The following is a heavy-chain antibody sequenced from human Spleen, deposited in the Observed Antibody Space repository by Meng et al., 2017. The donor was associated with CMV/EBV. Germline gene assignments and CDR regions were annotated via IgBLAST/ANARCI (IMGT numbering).Heavy chain of an antibody. V-gene: IGHV3-74*01. J-gene: IGHJ4*02. Sequence: ASGFTFSSYGMHWVRQAPGKGLVWVSHINSDGSSTSQADSVRGRFTISRDNAKNTLYLQMNSLRAEDTAVYYCSRPLYTWTYWEHGYWGQGTLVTVSS. CDR2: INSDGSST. CDR3: SRPLYTWTYWEHGY. CDR1: GFTFSSYG. D-gene: IGHD1-26*01.